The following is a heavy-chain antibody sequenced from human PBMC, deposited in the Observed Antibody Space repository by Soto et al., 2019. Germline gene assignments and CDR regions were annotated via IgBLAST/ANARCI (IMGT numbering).Heavy chain of an antibody. D-gene: IGHD3-3*01. CDR2: ISYDGSNK. J-gene: IGHJ4*02. Sequence: GGSLRLSCAASGFTFSSYGMHWVRQAPGKGLEWVAVISYDGSNKYYADSVKGRFTISRDNSKNTLYLQMNSLRAEDTAVYFCAKDRGGGYYGHYFDYWGQGSLVTVSS. CDR1: GFTFSSYG. V-gene: IGHV3-30*18. CDR3: AKDRGGGYYGHYFDY.